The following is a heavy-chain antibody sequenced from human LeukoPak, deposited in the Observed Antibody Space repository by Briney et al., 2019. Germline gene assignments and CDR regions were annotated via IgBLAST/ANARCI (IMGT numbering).Heavy chain of an antibody. J-gene: IGHJ4*02. CDR2: IYYRGST. CDR3: ASGPYPAAGTDHQIDY. Sequence: KPSETLSLTCTVSGASISSTYWSWIRQPPGKGLEWIGYIYYRGSTNYNPSLKSRVTISVDTSKNQFSLKLSSVTAADAAVYYCASGPYPAAGTDHQIDYWGQGTLVTVSS. CDR1: GASISSTY. V-gene: IGHV4-59*01. D-gene: IGHD6-13*01.